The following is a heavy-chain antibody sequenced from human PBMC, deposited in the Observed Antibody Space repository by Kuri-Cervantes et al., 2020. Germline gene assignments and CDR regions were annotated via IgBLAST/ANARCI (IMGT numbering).Heavy chain of an antibody. CDR2: ISSSSTYI. J-gene: IGHJ3*02. V-gene: IGHV3-21*01. CDR1: GFTFDSYT. D-gene: IGHD1-26*01. CDR3: ARDGSPGAFDI. Sequence: GESLKISCAASGFTFDSYTMNWVRQAPGKGLEWVSSISSSSTYIYYADSVKGRFTISGDNAKNSLYLQMNSLRAEDTAVYYCARDGSPGAFDIWGQGTMVTVSS.